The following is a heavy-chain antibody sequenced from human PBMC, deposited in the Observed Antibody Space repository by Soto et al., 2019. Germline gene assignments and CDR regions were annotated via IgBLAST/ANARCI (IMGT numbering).Heavy chain of an antibody. Sequence: GASVKVSCKASGYTFTSYDINWVRQATGQGLEWMGWMNPNSGNTGYAQKFQGRVTMTRNTSISTAYMELSSLRSEDTAVYYCARGDIVVVPAAPLFDPWGQGTLVTVSS. D-gene: IGHD2-2*01. CDR2: MNPNSGNT. CDR3: ARGDIVVVPAAPLFDP. J-gene: IGHJ5*02. V-gene: IGHV1-8*01. CDR1: GYTFTSYD.